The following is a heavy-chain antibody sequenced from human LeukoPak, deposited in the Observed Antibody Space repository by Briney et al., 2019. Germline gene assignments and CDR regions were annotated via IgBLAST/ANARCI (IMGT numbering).Heavy chain of an antibody. D-gene: IGHD2-21*02. V-gene: IGHV5-51*01. CDR1: GYSFSNYW. CDR2: IYPGDYET. Sequence: GASLKISCEGSGYSFSNYWIGWVRQLPGKGLEWMGIIYPGDYETRYCPSFQGLATISVDKSISTAYLQWSSLKASDTAMYYCAIPPGYCGNDCSFDHWGQGTLVTVSS. J-gene: IGHJ4*02. CDR3: AIPPGYCGNDCSFDH.